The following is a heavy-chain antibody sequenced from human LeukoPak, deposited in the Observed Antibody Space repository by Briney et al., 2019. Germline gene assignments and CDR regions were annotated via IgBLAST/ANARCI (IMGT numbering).Heavy chain of an antibody. CDR3: ARVSPALGANYFDY. Sequence: XXRQPAGXGXEWIARIYTSGSTTYNPSLKSRVTMSVDTSKNQFSLKLTSVTGADTAIYYCARVSPALGANYFDYWGQGILVTVSS. CDR2: IYTSGST. D-gene: IGHD1-26*01. J-gene: IGHJ4*02. V-gene: IGHV4-4*07.